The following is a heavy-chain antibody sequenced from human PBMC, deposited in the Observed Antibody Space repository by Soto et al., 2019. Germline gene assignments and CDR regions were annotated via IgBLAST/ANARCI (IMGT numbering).Heavy chain of an antibody. CDR1: GFTFSSYW. D-gene: IGHD5-12*01. CDR2: IKQDGSEK. CDR3: ARDRGYSGYDTRTV. Sequence: GGSLRLSCAASGFTFSSYWMSWVRQAPGKGLEWVANIKQDGSEKYYVDSVKGRFTISRDNAKNSLYLQMNSLRAEDTAVYYCARDRGYSGYDTRTVWGQGSLVTVSS. J-gene: IGHJ4*02. V-gene: IGHV3-7*03.